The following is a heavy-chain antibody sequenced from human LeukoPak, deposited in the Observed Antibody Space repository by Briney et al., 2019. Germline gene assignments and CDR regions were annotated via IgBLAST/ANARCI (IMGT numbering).Heavy chain of an antibody. CDR2: IYYSGST. CDR1: GGSISSSSYY. V-gene: IGHV4-39*07. D-gene: IGHD3-22*01. J-gene: IGHJ5*02. Sequence: SETLSLTCTVSGGSISSSSYYWGWIRQPPGKGLEWIGSIYYSGSTYYNPSLKSRVTISVDTSKNQFSLKLSSVTAADTAVYYCARGYDNSGYYLAWFDPWGQGTLVIVSS. CDR3: ARGYDNSGYYLAWFDP.